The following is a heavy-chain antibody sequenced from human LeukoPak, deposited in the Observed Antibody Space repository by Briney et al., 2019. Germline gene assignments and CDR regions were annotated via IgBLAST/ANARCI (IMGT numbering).Heavy chain of an antibody. V-gene: IGHV3-23*01. D-gene: IGHD4-17*01. CDR1: GFTVNNNY. CDR3: ATKYGDYRY. Sequence: GGSLRLSCAASGFTVNNNYMNWVRQAPGKGLEWVSAISGSGGSTYYADSVKGRFTISSDNSKNTLYLQMNSLRAEDTAVYYCATKYGDYRYWGQGTLVTVSS. CDR2: ISGSGGST. J-gene: IGHJ4*02.